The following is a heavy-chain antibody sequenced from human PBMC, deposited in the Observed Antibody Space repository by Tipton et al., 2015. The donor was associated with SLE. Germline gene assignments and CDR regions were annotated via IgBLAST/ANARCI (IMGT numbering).Heavy chain of an antibody. V-gene: IGHV4-39*01. CDR1: GGSISSSSYY. CDR3: ARHRDWGRGYFDY. CDR2: IYYSGST. Sequence: LRLSCTVSGGSISSSSYYWGWIRQPPGKGLEWIGSIYYSGSTYYNPSPKSRVTISVDTSKNQFSLKLSSVTAADTAVYYCARHRDWGRGYFDYWGQGTLVTVSS. D-gene: IGHD3/OR15-3a*01. J-gene: IGHJ4*02.